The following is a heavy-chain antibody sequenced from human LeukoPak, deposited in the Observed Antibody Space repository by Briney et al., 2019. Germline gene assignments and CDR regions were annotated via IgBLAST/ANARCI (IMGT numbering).Heavy chain of an antibody. J-gene: IGHJ4*02. CDR2: IWYDGSYK. CDR1: GFSFSSYG. CDR3: ARNRGDPSYFDY. Sequence: GGSLRLSCAASGFSFSSYGMHWVRQAPGKGLEWVAVIWYDGSYKYYADSVKGRFTISRDISKNTLYLQMNSLRAEDTALYYCARNRGDPSYFDYWGQGILVTVSS. V-gene: IGHV3-33*01. D-gene: IGHD4-17*01.